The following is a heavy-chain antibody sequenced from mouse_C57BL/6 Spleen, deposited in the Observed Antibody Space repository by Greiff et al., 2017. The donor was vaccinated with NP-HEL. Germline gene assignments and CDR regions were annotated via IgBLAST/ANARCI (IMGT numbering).Heavy chain of an antibody. CDR3: AQYNYGDY. Sequence: QVQLQQSGAELVKPGASVKLSCKASGYTFTSYRMHWVKQRPGQGLEWIGKINPSSGSTNYNEKFKSKATLTVDKSSSTAYMQLGSLTSEDSAVYYCAQYNYGDYWGQGTTLTVSS. V-gene: IGHV1-64*01. D-gene: IGHD1-1*01. CDR2: INPSSGST. J-gene: IGHJ2*01. CDR1: GYTFTSYR.